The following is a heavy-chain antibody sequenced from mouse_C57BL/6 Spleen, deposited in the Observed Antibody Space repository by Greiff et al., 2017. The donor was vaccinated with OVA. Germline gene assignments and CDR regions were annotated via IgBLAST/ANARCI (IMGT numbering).Heavy chain of an antibody. CDR1: GFTFSDYG. V-gene: IGHV5-17*01. Sequence: EVQLVESGGGLVKPGGSLKLSCAASGFTFSDYGMHWVRQAPEKGLEWVAYISSGRSTIYYADTVKGRFTISRDNAKNTLFLQMTSLRSEDTAMYYCARRDDYDGYFDVWGTGTTVTVSS. CDR3: ARRDDYDGYFDV. CDR2: ISSGRSTI. D-gene: IGHD2-4*01. J-gene: IGHJ1*03.